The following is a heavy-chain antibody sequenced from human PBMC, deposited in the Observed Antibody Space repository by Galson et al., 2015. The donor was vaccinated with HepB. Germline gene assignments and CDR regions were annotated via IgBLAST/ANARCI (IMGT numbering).Heavy chain of an antibody. V-gene: IGHV3-23*01. Sequence: SLRLSCAASGFTFSSYAVNWVRQAPGKGLEWVSGISGSGATTYNADSVRGRFTITRDNSKNTLYLQLESMRAQETAGYYCAKGAPMPGPMTRVRTFYYAMYVWGEGSTVIVSS. D-gene: IGHD3-10*01. J-gene: IGHJ6*04. CDR3: AKGAPMPGPMTRVRTFYYAMYV. CDR2: ISGSGATT. CDR1: GFTFSSYA.